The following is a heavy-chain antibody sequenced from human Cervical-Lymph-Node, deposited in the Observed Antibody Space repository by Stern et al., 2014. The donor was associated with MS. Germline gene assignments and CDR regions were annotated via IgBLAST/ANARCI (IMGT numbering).Heavy chain of an antibody. CDR3: ARDSLIRTFGVEEGMDV. V-gene: IGHV1-69*01. Sequence: QVQLVESGAEVKKPGSSVKVSCKASGGTFSSYAISWVRQAPGQGLEWMGGIIPIFGTANYAQKFQGRVTITSDESTSTAYMELSSLRSEDTALYYCARDSLIRTFGVEEGMDVWGQGTTVTVSS. J-gene: IGHJ6*02. CDR1: GGTFSSYA. CDR2: IIPIFGTA. D-gene: IGHD3-3*01.